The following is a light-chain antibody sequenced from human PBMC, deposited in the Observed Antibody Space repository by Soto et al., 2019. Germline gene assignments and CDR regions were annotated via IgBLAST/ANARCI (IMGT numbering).Light chain of an antibody. CDR2: TAS. Sequence: DIQMTQAPSSLSASIGDRVTISCRASQNISRFLSWYQQTPGKAPNLLIYTASSLQGGVPSRFSASGSGTDFTLTISSLQPEDFAAYSCQQSFASPFTFGPGTRIDIK. CDR1: QNISRF. J-gene: IGKJ3*01. CDR3: QQSFASPFT. V-gene: IGKV1-39*01.